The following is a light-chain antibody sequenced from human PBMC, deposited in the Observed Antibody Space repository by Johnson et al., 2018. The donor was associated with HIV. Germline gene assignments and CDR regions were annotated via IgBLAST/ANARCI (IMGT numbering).Light chain of an antibody. CDR2: QNN. J-gene: IGLJ1*01. CDR1: SSNIASYY. Sequence: SVLTQPPSVSAAHGQQVTISCSGNSSNIASYYVSWYQQVPGAAPKLLIYQNNKRPSAIPDRFSASKSGTSATLAITGLQTGDEADYFCGTWDSSLTGFVFGPGTEVTVL. CDR3: GTWDSSLTGFV. V-gene: IGLV1-51*02.